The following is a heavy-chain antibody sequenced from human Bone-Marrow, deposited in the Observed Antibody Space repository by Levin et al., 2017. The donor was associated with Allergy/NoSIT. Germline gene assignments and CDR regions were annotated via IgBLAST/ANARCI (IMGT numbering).Heavy chain of an antibody. J-gene: IGHJ6*03. Sequence: AGGSLRLSCAASGFTFSSYAMSWVRQAPGKGLEWVSAISGSGGSTYYADSVKGRFTISRDNSKNTLYLQMNSLRAEDTAVYYCAKFCITMVQGVTEAYYYYYMDVWGKGTTVTVSS. CDR3: AKFCITMVQGVTEAYYYYYMDV. CDR2: ISGSGGST. CDR1: GFTFSSYA. D-gene: IGHD3-10*01. V-gene: IGHV3-23*01.